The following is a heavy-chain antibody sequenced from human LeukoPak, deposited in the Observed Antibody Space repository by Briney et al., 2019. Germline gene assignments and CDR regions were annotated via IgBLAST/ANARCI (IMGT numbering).Heavy chain of an antibody. J-gene: IGHJ4*02. CDR1: GFTFSSYG. CDR2: ISYDGSNK. Sequence: GRSLRLSCAASGFTFSSYGMHWARQAPGKGLEWVAVISYDGSNKYYADSVKGRCTISRDNSKNTLYLQMNSLRAEDTAVYYCAKSGVQLPVFDYWGQGTLVTVSS. V-gene: IGHV3-30*18. D-gene: IGHD5-18*01. CDR3: AKSGVQLPVFDY.